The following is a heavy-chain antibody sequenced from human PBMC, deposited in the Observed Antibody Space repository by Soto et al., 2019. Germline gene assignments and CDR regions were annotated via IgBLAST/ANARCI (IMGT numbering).Heavy chain of an antibody. D-gene: IGHD5-18*01. Sequence: NPGGSLRLSCAASGFTSSSYSMNWVRQAPGKGLEWVSSISSSSSYIYYADSVKGRFTISRDNAKNSLYLQMNSLRAEDTAVYYCARDRFPDPRGYSYGYPADYWGQGTLVTVSS. CDR1: GFTSSSYS. V-gene: IGHV3-21*01. J-gene: IGHJ4*02. CDR3: ARDRFPDPRGYSYGYPADY. CDR2: ISSSSSYI.